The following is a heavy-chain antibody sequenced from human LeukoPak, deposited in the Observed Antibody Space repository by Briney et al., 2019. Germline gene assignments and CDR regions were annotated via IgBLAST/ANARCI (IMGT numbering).Heavy chain of an antibody. V-gene: IGHV3-7*01. CDR1: GFTLSSYW. Sequence: GGSLRPSCAASGFTLSSYWMSWVRQAPGKGLEWVANIKQDGSEKYYVDSVKGRFTISRDNAKNSLYLQMNSLRAEDTAVYYCARAGYDYWGQGTLVTVSS. J-gene: IGHJ4*02. CDR3: ARAGYDY. D-gene: IGHD5-12*01. CDR2: IKQDGSEK.